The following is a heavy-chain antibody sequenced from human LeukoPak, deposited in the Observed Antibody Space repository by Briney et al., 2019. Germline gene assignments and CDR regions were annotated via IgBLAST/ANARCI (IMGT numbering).Heavy chain of an antibody. D-gene: IGHD3-10*01. Sequence: TGGSLRLSCAASGFTFSSYAMSWVRQAPGKGLEWVSAISGSGGSTYYADSVKGRVTISRDNSKNTLYLQMNSLRAEDTAVYYCASKPGFGELLWYYLDYWGQGTLVTVSS. V-gene: IGHV3-23*01. CDR3: ASKPGFGELLWYYLDY. J-gene: IGHJ4*02. CDR1: GFTFSSYA. CDR2: ISGSGGST.